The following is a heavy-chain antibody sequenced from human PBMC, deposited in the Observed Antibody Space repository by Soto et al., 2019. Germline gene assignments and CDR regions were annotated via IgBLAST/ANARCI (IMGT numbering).Heavy chain of an antibody. D-gene: IGHD4-4*01. CDR3: ARAGVTTTIRNAFDI. CDR2: LNSDGSST. V-gene: IGHV3-74*01. CDR1: GFTFSSYW. J-gene: IGHJ3*02. Sequence: GSLRLSCASSGFTFSSYWMHWVLQAPVKGLVWVSRLNSDGSSTSYADSVKGRFTISRDNAKNTLYLQMNSLRAEDTAVYYCARAGVTTTIRNAFDIWGQGTMVTVSS.